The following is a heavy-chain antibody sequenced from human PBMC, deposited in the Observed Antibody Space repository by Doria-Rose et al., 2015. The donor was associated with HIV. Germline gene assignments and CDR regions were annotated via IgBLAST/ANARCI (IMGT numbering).Heavy chain of an antibody. Sequence: GKGLEWVTFIRHDGSNENYADSVKGRFTISRDNSKNTLHLQMNSLRGDDTAIYYCAKDRGATFDYWGQGTLVTVS. J-gene: IGHJ4*02. V-gene: IGHV3-30*02. D-gene: IGHD1-26*01. CDR2: IRHDGSNE. CDR3: AKDRGATFDY.